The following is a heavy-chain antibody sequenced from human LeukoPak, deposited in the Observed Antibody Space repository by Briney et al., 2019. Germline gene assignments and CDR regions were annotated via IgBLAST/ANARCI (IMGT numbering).Heavy chain of an antibody. J-gene: IGHJ5*02. D-gene: IGHD3-10*01. CDR1: GFTFSSYG. CDR3: AKDTYGSGNWFDP. V-gene: IGHV3-33*06. Sequence: GGSLRLSCAASGFTFSSYGMHWVRQAPGKGLEWVAVIWYDGSNKYYADSVKGRFTISRDNSKNTLYLQMNSLRAEDTAVYYCAKDTYGSGNWFDPWGQGTLVTVSS. CDR2: IWYDGSNK.